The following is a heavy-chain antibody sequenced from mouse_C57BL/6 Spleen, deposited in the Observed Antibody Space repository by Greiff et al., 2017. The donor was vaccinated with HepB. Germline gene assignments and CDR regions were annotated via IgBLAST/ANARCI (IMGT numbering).Heavy chain of an antibody. CDR3: AKGLRSLTAVDMDY. D-gene: IGHD1-1*01. CDR2: IWGDGST. V-gene: IGHV2-3*01. J-gene: IGHJ4*01. Sequence: VKLVESGPGLVAPSQSLSITCTVSGFSLTSYGVSWVRQPPGKGLEWLGVIWGDGSTNYHSALISRLSISKDNSKTQVFLKLNSLQTDDTATYYCAKGLRSLTAVDMDYWGQGTSVTVSS. CDR1: GFSLTSYG.